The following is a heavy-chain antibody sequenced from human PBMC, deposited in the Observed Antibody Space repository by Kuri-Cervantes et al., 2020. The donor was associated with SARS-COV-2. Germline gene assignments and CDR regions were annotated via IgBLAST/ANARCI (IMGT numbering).Heavy chain of an antibody. Sequence: GGSLRLSCAASGFTFDDYAMHWVRQAPGKGLEWVSAISGSGGSTYYADSVKGRFTIFRDNSKNTLYLQMGSLRAEDMAVYYCARDSGTKCNWNSASVDAFDIWGQGTMVTVSS. D-gene: IGHD1-7*01. J-gene: IGHJ3*02. CDR2: ISGSGGST. V-gene: IGHV3-23*01. CDR3: ARDSGTKCNWNSASVDAFDI. CDR1: GFTFDDYA.